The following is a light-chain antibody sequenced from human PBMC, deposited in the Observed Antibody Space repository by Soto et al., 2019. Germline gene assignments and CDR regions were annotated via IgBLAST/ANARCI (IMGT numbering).Light chain of an antibody. J-gene: IGKJ4*01. CDR2: DAS. CDR1: QSISNY. Sequence: EIVFTQSPATLSLSPGERATLSCRASQSISNYLAWYQQQPGQTPRLLIYDASNRATGIPARFSGSGSGTDFTLTISSLEPEDFAVYFCLQRSHWPPGLTFGGGTKVEIK. V-gene: IGKV3-11*01. CDR3: LQRSHWPPGLT.